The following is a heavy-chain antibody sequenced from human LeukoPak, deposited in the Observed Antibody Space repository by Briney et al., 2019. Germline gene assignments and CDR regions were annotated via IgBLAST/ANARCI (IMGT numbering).Heavy chain of an antibody. CDR1: GFTFSNYG. CDR2: IPFDGNNN. J-gene: IGHJ6*03. V-gene: IGHV3-30*02. Sequence: PGGSLRLSCAGSGFTFSNYGMHWIRQAPGKGLEWMTFIPFDGNNNFYVDSVKGRFTVSRDNSKNTLYLQMNSLRAEDTAVYYCAKGGSYYYYYYMDVWGKGTTVTVSS. CDR3: AKGGSYYYYYYMDV. D-gene: IGHD1-26*01.